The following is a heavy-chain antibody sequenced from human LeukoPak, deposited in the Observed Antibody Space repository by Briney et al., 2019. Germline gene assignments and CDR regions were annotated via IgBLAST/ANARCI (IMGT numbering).Heavy chain of an antibody. D-gene: IGHD3-10*01. CDR2: ISASSATI. J-gene: IGHJ6*02. V-gene: IGHV3-23*01. CDR3: AKDYGSGSYYHYYYYGMDV. Sequence: GRSLRLSCAASGFTFNTYAMSWVRQAPGKGLEWVSSISASSATIYYADSVKGRFTISRDNSKNTLYLQMNSLRAEDTAVYYCAKDYGSGSYYHYYYYGMDVWGQGTTVTVSS. CDR1: GFTFNTYA.